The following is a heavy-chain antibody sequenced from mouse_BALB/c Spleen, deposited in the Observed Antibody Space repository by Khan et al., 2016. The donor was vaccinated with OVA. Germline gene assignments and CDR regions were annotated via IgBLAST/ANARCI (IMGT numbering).Heavy chain of an antibody. CDR1: GYSITSDYA. V-gene: IGHV3-2*02. D-gene: IGHD1-1*01. Sequence: EVQLQESGPGLVKPSQSLSLTCTVTGYSITSDYAWNWIRQFPGNKLEWMGYISYSGDTAYNPSLNSRISITRDTSKNQFFLQLNSVTTNDPATYYCASMSLYYYGSNFDMYYFDYWGQGTTLTVSS. J-gene: IGHJ2*01. CDR2: ISYSGDT. CDR3: ASMSLYYYGSNFDMYYFDY.